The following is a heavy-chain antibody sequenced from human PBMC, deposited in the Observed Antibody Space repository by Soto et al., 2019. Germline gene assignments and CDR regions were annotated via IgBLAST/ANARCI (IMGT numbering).Heavy chain of an antibody. CDR2: ISGSGGST. CDR1: GFTFSSYA. V-gene: IGHV3-23*01. J-gene: IGHJ4*02. Sequence: GGSLRLSWAASGFTFSSYAMSWVRQAPGKGLEWVSAISGSGGSTYYADSVKGRFTISRDNSKNTLYLQMNSLRAEDTAVYYCAKDVHCTNGVCYVFDYWGQGTLVTVSS. D-gene: IGHD2-8*01. CDR3: AKDVHCTNGVCYVFDY.